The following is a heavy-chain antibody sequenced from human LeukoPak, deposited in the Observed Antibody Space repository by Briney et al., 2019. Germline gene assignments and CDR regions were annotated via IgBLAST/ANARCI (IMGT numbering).Heavy chain of an antibody. J-gene: IGHJ5*02. D-gene: IGHD3-16*01. CDR1: GFTFSDYW. V-gene: IGHV3-7*01. CDR3: VRDAGEYDYVWGSYMFQYNWFDP. Sequence: PGGSLRLSCAASGFTFSDYWMSWVRQAPGKGLEWVANINQDGSEKYYVGSVKGRFTISRDNAKNSLYLQMNSLRAEDTAVYYCVRDAGEYDYVWGSYMFQYNWFDPWGQGTLVTISS. CDR2: INQDGSEK.